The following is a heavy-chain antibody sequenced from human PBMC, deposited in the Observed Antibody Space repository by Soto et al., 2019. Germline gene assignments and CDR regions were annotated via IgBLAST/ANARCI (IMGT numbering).Heavy chain of an antibody. CDR2: ISAYNGNT. V-gene: IGHV1-18*01. D-gene: IGHD3-10*01. CDR1: GYTFTSYG. J-gene: IGHJ5*02. CDR3: ARIWFGGNWFDP. Sequence: ASVKVSCKASGYTFTSYGISWVRQAPGQGLEWMGWISAYNGNTNYAQKLQGRVTMTTDTSTSTAHMELRSLRSDDTAVYYCARIWFGGNWFDPWGQGTLVTVSS.